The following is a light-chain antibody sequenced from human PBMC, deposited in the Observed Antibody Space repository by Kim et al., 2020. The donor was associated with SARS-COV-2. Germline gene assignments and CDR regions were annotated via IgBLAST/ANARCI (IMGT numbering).Light chain of an antibody. V-gene: IGKV2-28*01. CDR3: MQALQTPTS. CDR2: LAS. J-gene: IGKJ2*03. CDR1: QSLLHNNAYNY. Sequence: DIVMTQSPLSLPVTPGEPASISCRSSQSLLHNNAYNYLEWYLQKPGQSPQLLMFLASNRASGVPDRFSGSGSGTDFTLKISRVEAEDVEIYYCMQALQTPTSFGQGTKLEI.